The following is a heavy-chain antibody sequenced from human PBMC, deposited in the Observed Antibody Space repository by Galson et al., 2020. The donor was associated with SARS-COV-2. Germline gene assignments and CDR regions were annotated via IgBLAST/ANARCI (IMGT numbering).Heavy chain of an antibody. J-gene: IGHJ6*02. Sequence: ASVKVSCKASGYVFTRHYIHWVRQAPGQRPEWMGWINPNRGGTTYADKFKGRVTMTRDTSINTVYMELSGLKSDDTAVYYCAKDNEWLRVCGMDVWGQGTTVTVSS. CDR1: GYVFTRHY. V-gene: IGHV1-2*02. CDR2: INPNRGGT. CDR3: AKDNEWLRVCGMDV. D-gene: IGHD3-3*01.